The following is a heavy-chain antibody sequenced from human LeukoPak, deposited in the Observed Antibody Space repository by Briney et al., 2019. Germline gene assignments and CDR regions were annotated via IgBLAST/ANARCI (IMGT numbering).Heavy chain of an antibody. CDR1: GFTFSTYW. V-gene: IGHV3-74*01. CDR2: LSTDGSSS. J-gene: IGHJ4*02. CDR3: TRSPSLCGNYWGFDY. Sequence: GGSLRLSCAASGFTFSTYWMHWVRQAPGKGLVWVSRLSTDGSSSIYADSVKGRFTVSRDNTKNTLCLQMNSLRAEHTAVYYCTRSPSLCGNYWGFDYWGQGTLVTVSS. D-gene: IGHD1-26*01.